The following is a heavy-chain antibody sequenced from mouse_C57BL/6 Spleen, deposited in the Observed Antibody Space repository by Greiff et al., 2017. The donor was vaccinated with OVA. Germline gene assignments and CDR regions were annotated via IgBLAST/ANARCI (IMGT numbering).Heavy chain of an antibody. Sequence: QVQLQQPGAELVKPGASVKLSCKASGYTFTSYWMHWVKQRPGQGLEWIGMIHPNSGSTNYNEKFKSKATLTVDKSSSTAYMQLSSLTSEDSAVYYGARDDGSRRGDAMDYWGQGTSVTVSS. CDR3: ARDDGSRRGDAMDY. CDR1: GYTFTSYW. D-gene: IGHD1-1*01. V-gene: IGHV1-64*01. CDR2: IHPNSGST. J-gene: IGHJ4*01.